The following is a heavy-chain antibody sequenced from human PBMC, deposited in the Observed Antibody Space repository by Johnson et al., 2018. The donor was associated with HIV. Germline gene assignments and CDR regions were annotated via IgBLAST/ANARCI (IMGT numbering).Heavy chain of an antibody. CDR2: ISGGST. J-gene: IGHJ3*02. Sequence: VQLVESGGVLVQPGGSLRLSCAASGFTVSSNEMSWVRQAPGKGLEWVSSISGGSTYYADSRKGRFTISRDNSKNTLYLQMNSLRAEDTAVYYCAKAPSPRGAFDIWGQGTMVTVSS. CDR3: AKAPSPRGAFDI. CDR1: GFTVSSNE. V-gene: IGHV3-38-3*01.